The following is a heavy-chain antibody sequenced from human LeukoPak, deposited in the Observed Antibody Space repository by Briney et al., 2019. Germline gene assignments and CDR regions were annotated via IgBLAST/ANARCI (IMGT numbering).Heavy chain of an antibody. CDR3: ARRGRPAGYFQH. V-gene: IGHV4-34*01. Sequence: GSLRLSCTASGFTFGDYAMSWFRQPPGKGLEWIGEINHSGSTNYNPSLKSRVTISVDTSKNQFSLKLSSVTAADTAVYYCARRGRPAGYFQHWGQGTLVTVSS. CDR1: GFTFGDYA. CDR2: INHSGST. J-gene: IGHJ1*01. D-gene: IGHD6-6*01.